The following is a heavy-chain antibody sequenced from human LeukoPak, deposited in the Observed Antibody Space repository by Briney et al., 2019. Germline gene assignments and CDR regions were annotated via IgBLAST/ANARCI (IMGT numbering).Heavy chain of an antibody. CDR1: GVSISSSSYY. Sequence: SETLSLTCTVSGVSISSSSYYWGWIRQPPGKGLEWIGNIYYSGSTYYNPSLKSRVTISVDTSKNQFSLKLSSVTAADTAVYYCARGQMPWNYVLDYWGQGTLVTVSS. J-gene: IGHJ4*02. V-gene: IGHV4-39*07. CDR2: IYYSGST. D-gene: IGHD1-7*01. CDR3: ARGQMPWNYVLDY.